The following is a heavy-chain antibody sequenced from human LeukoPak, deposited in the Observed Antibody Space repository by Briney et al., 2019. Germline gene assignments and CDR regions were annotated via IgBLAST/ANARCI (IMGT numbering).Heavy chain of an antibody. J-gene: IGHJ4*02. Sequence: GGSLRLSCAASGFTFSSYAMSWVRQAPGKGLEWVSAISGGGGSTYYADSVKGRFTISRDNSKNTLYLKMNSLRAEDTAVYYCAKGIAYYYDSSGHHWGQGTLVTVSS. CDR2: ISGGGGST. CDR3: AKGIAYYYDSSGHH. CDR1: GFTFSSYA. V-gene: IGHV3-23*01. D-gene: IGHD3-22*01.